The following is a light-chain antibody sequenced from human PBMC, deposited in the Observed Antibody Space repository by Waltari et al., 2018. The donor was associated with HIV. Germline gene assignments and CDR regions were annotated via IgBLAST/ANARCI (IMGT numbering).Light chain of an antibody. CDR1: SSDVGGYKY. CDR3: CSYAGSYTLV. CDR2: DVT. J-gene: IGLJ3*02. V-gene: IGLV2-11*01. Sequence: QSALTQPRSVSGSPGQSVTISCTGTSSDVGGYKYVSWYQRHPAKAPKLVSCDVTKRPSGVPDRFSGSKSVNPASLTISGLEAEDEADYYCCSYAGSYTLVFGGGTKLTVL.